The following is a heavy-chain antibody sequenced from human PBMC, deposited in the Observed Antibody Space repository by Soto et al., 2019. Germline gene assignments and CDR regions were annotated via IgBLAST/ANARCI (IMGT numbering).Heavy chain of an antibody. CDR1: GGSFSGYY. J-gene: IGHJ5*02. CDR3: ARAPALAAAGTRWFDP. CDR2: INHSGST. Sequence: SETLSLTCAVYGGSFSGYYWSWIRRPPGKGLEWIGEINHSGSTNYNPSLKSRVTISVDTSKNQFSLKLSSVTAADTAVYYCARAPALAAAGTRWFDPWGQGTLVTVSS. V-gene: IGHV4-34*01. D-gene: IGHD6-13*01.